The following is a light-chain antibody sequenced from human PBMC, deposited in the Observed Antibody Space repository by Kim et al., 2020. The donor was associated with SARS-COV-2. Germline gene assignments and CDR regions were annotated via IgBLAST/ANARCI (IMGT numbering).Light chain of an antibody. V-gene: IGKV3-20*01. CDR2: AAS. CDR1: QSVSSSY. J-gene: IGKJ2*01. CDR3: QQYGGSPGT. Sequence: EIVLTQSPGTLSLSPGETATLSCRASQSVSSSYLAWYQQKPGQAPRLLIYAASSGATGIPDRFSGSGSGTDFTLTISRLEPEDFAVYYCQQYGGSPGTFGQGTKLEIK.